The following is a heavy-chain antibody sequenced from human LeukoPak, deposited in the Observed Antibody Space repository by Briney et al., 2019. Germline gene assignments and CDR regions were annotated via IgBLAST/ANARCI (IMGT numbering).Heavy chain of an antibody. Sequence: GGSLRLSCAAAGFTFSSYAMSWVRQAPGKGLEWVSAISGSGGSTYYADSVKGRFTISRDNSKNTLYLQMNSLRAEDTAVYYCAKDHTYYYDSSGYRGQGTLVTVSS. CDR3: AKDHTYYYDSSGY. CDR1: GFTFSSYA. CDR2: ISGSGGST. D-gene: IGHD3-22*01. J-gene: IGHJ4*02. V-gene: IGHV3-23*01.